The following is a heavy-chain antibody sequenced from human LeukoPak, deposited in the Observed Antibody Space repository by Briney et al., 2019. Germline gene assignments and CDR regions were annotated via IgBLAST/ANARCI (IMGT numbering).Heavy chain of an antibody. CDR3: ARDGSGFYLYYYMDV. J-gene: IGHJ6*03. V-gene: IGHV3-21*01. CDR2: ISTVSTYK. D-gene: IGHD6-25*01. Sequence: GGSLRPSCAASGFTFTDYSMTWVRQAPGKGLEWVSSISTVSTYKFYSDSVKGRFTISRDNAKNILYLQMSSLSAEDTAVYYCARDGSGFYLYYYMDVWGRGTPVTVSS. CDR1: GFTFTDYS.